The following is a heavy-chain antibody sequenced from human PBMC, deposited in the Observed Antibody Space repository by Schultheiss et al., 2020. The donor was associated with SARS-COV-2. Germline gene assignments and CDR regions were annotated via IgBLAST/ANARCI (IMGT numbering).Heavy chain of an antibody. CDR3: ARGRKYYYYYGMDV. J-gene: IGHJ6*02. V-gene: IGHV1-2*02. Sequence: ASVKVSCKASGYTFTGYYMHWVRQAPGQGLEWMGWINPNSGGTNYAQKFQGRVTITRNTSISTAYMELSSLRSEDTAVYYCARGRKYYYYYGMDVWGQGTTVTVSS. CDR1: GYTFTGYY. CDR2: INPNSGGT.